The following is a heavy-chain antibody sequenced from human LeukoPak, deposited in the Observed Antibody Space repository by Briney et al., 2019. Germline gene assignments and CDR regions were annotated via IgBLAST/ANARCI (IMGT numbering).Heavy chain of an antibody. D-gene: IGHD2-15*01. CDR2: INTDGSST. V-gene: IGHV3-74*01. CDR1: RFTLSSYW. Sequence: GGSLRLSCAASRFTLSSYWMHWVRQAPGKGLVWVSRINTDGSSTNYADSVKGRFTISRDNAMNTLYLQMNNLRAEDTAVYYCARVIGWSLFDCWGQGTLVTVSS. J-gene: IGHJ4*02. CDR3: ARVIGWSLFDC.